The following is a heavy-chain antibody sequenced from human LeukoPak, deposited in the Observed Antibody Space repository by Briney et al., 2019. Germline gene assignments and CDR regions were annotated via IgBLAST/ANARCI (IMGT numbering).Heavy chain of an antibody. V-gene: IGHV1-2*02. CDR2: TNPNSGGT. D-gene: IGHD3-3*02. CDR3: ARVSAKYISWYFDL. CDR1: GYTFTGYY. J-gene: IGHJ2*01. Sequence: ASVKVSCKASGYTFTGYYMHWVRQAPGQGLEWMGWTNPNSGGTNYAQKFQGRVTMTRDTSISTAYMELSRLRSDDTAVYYCARVSAKYISWYFDLWGRGTLVTVSS.